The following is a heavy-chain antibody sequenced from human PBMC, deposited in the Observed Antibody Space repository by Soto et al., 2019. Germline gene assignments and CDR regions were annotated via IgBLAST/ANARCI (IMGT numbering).Heavy chain of an antibody. D-gene: IGHD7-27*01. CDR3: ARGPNWGYRFDS. Sequence: QVQLVQSGAEVKKPGSSVKVSCEASGGTFSGHAISWVRQAPGQGPEWMGGLIPLFGTTQHAQNFQDSLTITADKSTSTADMVLTSLRFEDTAIYYCARGPNWGYRFDSWGQGTLVTVSS. J-gene: IGHJ4*02. V-gene: IGHV1-69*06. CDR1: GGTFSGHA. CDR2: LIPLFGTT.